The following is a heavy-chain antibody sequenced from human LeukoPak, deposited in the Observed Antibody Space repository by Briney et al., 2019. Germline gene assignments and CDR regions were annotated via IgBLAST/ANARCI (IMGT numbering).Heavy chain of an antibody. J-gene: IGHJ4*02. Sequence: SETLSLTCTVSGDSISNGVKYWSWIRQHPGRGLEWIGYIYHSGRSYYNPSLKSRITMSVDTSKNQFSLNLSSVTAADTAVYYCARDQVECTGGTCQSRVGFDFWGQGTLVTISS. CDR3: ARDQVECTGGTCQSRVGFDF. D-gene: IGHD2-8*02. CDR2: IYHSGRS. V-gene: IGHV4-31*03. CDR1: GDSISNGVKY.